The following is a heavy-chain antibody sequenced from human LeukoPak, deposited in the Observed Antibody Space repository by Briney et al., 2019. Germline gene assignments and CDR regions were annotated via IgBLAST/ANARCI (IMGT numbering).Heavy chain of an antibody. CDR2: TSGCGGST. CDR3: AKYSGSGSYYYYYYMDV. J-gene: IGHJ6*03. Sequence: PGRSLRLSCAASGFTFSSYAMSWVRQAPGKGLEWVSATSGCGGSTYYADSVKGRLTIYRDNSKNTLYLQMNSLRAEDTAVYYCAKYSGSGSYYYYYYMDVWGKGTTVTVSS. CDR1: GFTFSSYA. D-gene: IGHD3-10*01. V-gene: IGHV3-23*01.